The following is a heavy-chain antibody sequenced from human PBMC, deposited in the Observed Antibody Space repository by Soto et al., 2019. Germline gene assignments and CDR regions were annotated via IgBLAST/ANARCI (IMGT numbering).Heavy chain of an antibody. CDR2: IYYSGST. J-gene: IGHJ4*02. CDR1: GGSISSYY. Sequence: SETLSLTCTVSGGSISSYYWSWIRQPPGKGLEWIGYIYYSGSTNYNPSLKSRVTISVDTSKNQFSLKLSSVTAADTAVYYCARARIVGATFDYWGQGTLVTVSS. D-gene: IGHD1-26*01. V-gene: IGHV4-59*01. CDR3: ARARIVGATFDY.